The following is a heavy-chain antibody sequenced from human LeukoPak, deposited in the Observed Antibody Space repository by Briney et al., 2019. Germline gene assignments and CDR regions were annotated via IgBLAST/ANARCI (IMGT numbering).Heavy chain of an antibody. J-gene: IGHJ5*02. Sequence: ASVKVSCKASGYTFTGYYMHWVRQAPGQGLEWMGWISAYNGNTNYAQKLQGRVTMTTDTSTSTAYMELRSLRSDDTAVYYCARIEYCSSTSCPLRLWFGELTVTHNWFDPWGQGTLVTVSS. D-gene: IGHD2-2*01. CDR2: ISAYNGNT. V-gene: IGHV1-18*04. CDR3: ARIEYCSSTSCPLRLWFGELTVTHNWFDP. CDR1: GYTFTGYY.